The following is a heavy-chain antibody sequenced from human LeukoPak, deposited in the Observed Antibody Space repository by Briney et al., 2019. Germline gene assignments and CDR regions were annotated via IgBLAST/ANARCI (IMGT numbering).Heavy chain of an antibody. J-gene: IGHJ4*02. CDR1: GFTFSSYS. Sequence: PGGSLRLSCAASGFTFSSYSMNWVRQAPGKGLEWVSSISSSSSYIYYADSVKGRFTISRDNSKNTLYLQMNSLRAEDTAVYYCAKEHNDSSGHADYWGQGTLVTVSS. V-gene: IGHV3-21*04. CDR2: ISSSSSYI. D-gene: IGHD3-22*01. CDR3: AKEHNDSSGHADY.